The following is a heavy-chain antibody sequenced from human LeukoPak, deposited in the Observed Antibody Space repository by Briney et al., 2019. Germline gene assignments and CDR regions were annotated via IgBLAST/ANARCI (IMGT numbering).Heavy chain of an antibody. J-gene: IGHJ6*03. Sequence: SVKVSCKASGGTFSSYAISWVRQAPGQGLEWMGGIIPIFGTANYAQKFQGRVTITADKSTSTAYMELSSLRSEDTAVYYCASGPADRESYYRAYYYYYMDVWGKGTTVTVSS. CDR3: ASGPADRESYYRAYYYYYMDV. CDR1: GGTFSSYA. V-gene: IGHV1-69*06. CDR2: IIPIFGTA. D-gene: IGHD3-10*01.